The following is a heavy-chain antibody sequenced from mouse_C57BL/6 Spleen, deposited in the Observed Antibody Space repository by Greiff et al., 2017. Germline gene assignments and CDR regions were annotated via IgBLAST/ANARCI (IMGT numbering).Heavy chain of an antibody. D-gene: IGHD2-4*01. CDR3: ARIYDYDDYFDY. Sequence: VQLQQSGPGILQSSQTLSLTCSFSGFSLSTSGMGVSWIRQPSGKGLEWLAHIYWDDDKRYNPSLKSRLTISKDTSRNQVFLKITSVDTADTATYYCARIYDYDDYFDYWGQGTTLTVSS. J-gene: IGHJ2*01. V-gene: IGHV8-12*01. CDR2: IYWDDDK. CDR1: GFSLSTSGMG.